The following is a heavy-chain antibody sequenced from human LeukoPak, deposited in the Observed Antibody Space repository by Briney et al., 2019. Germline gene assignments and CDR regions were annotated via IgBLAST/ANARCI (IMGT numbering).Heavy chain of an antibody. CDR2: INPNSGGT. D-gene: IGHD1-26*01. CDR3: ARGLVGALYYFDY. Sequence: GASVKVSCKASGYTFTGYYMHWVRQAPGQGLEWMGWINPNSGGTNYAQKFQGRVTMTRDTSISTAYMELSRLRSDDTAVYYCARGLVGALYYFDYWSQGTLVTVSS. J-gene: IGHJ4*02. CDR1: GYTFTGYY. V-gene: IGHV1-2*02.